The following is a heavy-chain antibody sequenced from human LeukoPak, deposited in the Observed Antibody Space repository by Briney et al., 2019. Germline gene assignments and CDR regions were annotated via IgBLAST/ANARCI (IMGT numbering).Heavy chain of an antibody. CDR2: ISSSSTYI. D-gene: IGHD4-17*01. CDR1: GFTFSSYS. V-gene: IGHV3-21*01. Sequence: PGGSLRLSCAASGFTFSSYSMNWVRQAPGKGLEWVSSISSSSTYIYYADSVKGRFTISRDNAQNSLYLQMNSLRAEDTAVYYCTRGSYGDYEYWGQGTLVTVSS. J-gene: IGHJ4*02. CDR3: TRGSYGDYEY.